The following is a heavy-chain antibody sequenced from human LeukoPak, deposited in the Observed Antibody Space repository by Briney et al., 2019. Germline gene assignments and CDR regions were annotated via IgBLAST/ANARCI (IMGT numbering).Heavy chain of an antibody. V-gene: IGHV3-53*01. CDR2: IHTGGTI. Sequence: GGSLRLSCAASGFTVSSNYMSWVRQAPGKGLEWASIIHTGGTIYYADSVKGRFTISRDISKNMLFLQMNSLRAEDTAVYYCARVLAGSAFDIWGQGTMVIVSS. D-gene: IGHD1-1*01. CDR3: ARVLAGSAFDI. CDR1: GFTVSSNY. J-gene: IGHJ3*02.